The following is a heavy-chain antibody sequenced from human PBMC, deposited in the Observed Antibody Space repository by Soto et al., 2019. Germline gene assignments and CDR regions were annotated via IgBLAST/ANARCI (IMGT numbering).Heavy chain of an antibody. J-gene: IGHJ4*02. D-gene: IGHD3-16*02. CDR3: ARHAIGPWLLRYLDF. V-gene: IGHV4-39*01. CDR2: LYDRGPA. Sequence: SETLSLPCTVSGVSVPIANDYWAWVRHSTGKGLEWIGSLYDRGPAFYNPSRKSRGTMALDTSNNQVSLRLTSGTAADTAFDYCARHAIGPWLLRYLDFWGQGISVNVPS. CDR1: GVSVPIANDY.